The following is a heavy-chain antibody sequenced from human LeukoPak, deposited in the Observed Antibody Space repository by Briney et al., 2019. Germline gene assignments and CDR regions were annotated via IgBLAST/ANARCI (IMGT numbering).Heavy chain of an antibody. D-gene: IGHD7-27*01. CDR1: GFTFDNYA. CDR3: AKVDSSRSGAFDI. Sequence: PGGSLRLSCAASGFTFDNYAMHWVRQAPGKGLEWVSGISWNCASIGYADSVKGRFTISRDNAENSLYLQMNSLRAEDTALYYCAKVDSSRSGAFDIWGQGTMVTVSS. CDR2: ISWNCASI. J-gene: IGHJ3*02. V-gene: IGHV3-9*01.